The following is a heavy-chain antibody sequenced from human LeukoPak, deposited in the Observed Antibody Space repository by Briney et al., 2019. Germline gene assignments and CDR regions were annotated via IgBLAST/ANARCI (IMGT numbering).Heavy chain of an antibody. D-gene: IGHD2-15*01. CDR2: IYWDDVK. J-gene: IGHJ5*02. V-gene: IGHV2-5*02. Sequence: SGPTPVEPTQTLTLTCTFFGFSLSTSGVGVGWIRQPPGKALEWLALIYWDDVKRYSPSLQSRLTITKDTSKSQVVLTMTNMDPVDTATYYCAATPYCSGGRCYRSWFDPWGQGTLVTVSS. CDR3: AATPYCSGGRCYRSWFDP. CDR1: GFSLSTSGVG.